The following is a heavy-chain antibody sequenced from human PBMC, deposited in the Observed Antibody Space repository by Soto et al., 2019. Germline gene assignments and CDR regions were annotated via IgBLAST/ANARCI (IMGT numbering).Heavy chain of an antibody. CDR3: TRVQVDIVAKGPDEKNDAFDI. V-gene: IGHV3-49*03. CDR1: GFTLCGYA. D-gene: IGHD5-12*01. CDR2: IRSKAYGGTT. J-gene: IGHJ3*02. Sequence: GSQRLSCTASGFTLCGYAMTWFRQAPGKGLEWVGFIRSKAYGGTTEYAASVKGRFTISRDDSKSIAYLQMNSLKTEDTAVYYCTRVQVDIVAKGPDEKNDAFDIWGQGTMVTVSS.